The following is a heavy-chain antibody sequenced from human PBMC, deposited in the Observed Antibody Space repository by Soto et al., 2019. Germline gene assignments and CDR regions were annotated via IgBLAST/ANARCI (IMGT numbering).Heavy chain of an antibody. J-gene: IGHJ4*02. CDR1: GYSFSNYD. V-gene: IGHV1-3*01. D-gene: IGHD4-17*01. CDR2: INAGNGNS. CDR3: ASSTVTTFDY. Sequence: ASVKVSCKASGYSFSNYDMHWVRQAPGQGPEWMGGINAGNGNSRYAQKFQGRLVISRDTSASTAYMELSSLRSEDTAVYYCASSTVTTFDYWGQGTLVTVSS.